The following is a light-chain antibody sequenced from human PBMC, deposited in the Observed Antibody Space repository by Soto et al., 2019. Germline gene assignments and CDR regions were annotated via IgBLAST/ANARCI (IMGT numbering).Light chain of an antibody. Sequence: QSALTQPASVSGSPGQSITISCTGTSXDVGGYKYVSWYQQHPGKAPKLMIYEVSNRPSGVSNRFSGSKSGNTASLTISGLQAEDEADYYCSSYTSSSTPYVFGTGTKVTVL. CDR3: SSYTSSSTPYV. CDR2: EVS. CDR1: SXDVGGYKY. V-gene: IGLV2-14*01. J-gene: IGLJ1*01.